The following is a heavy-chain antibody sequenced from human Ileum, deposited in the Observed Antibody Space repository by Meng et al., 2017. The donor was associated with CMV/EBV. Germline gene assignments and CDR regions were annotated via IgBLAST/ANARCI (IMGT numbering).Heavy chain of an antibody. V-gene: IGHV4-34*01. CDR3: ARGRRDGYNNPPLDY. Sequence: QVPLPECGSGMLKPSETLSLSCAVYGGSFSGYYWSWIRQPPGKGLEWIGEINHSGSTNYNPSLKSRVTISVDTSKNQFSLKLSSVTAADTAVYYCARGRRDGYNNPPLDYWGQGTLVTVSS. J-gene: IGHJ4*02. CDR2: INHSGST. D-gene: IGHD5-24*01. CDR1: GGSFSGYY.